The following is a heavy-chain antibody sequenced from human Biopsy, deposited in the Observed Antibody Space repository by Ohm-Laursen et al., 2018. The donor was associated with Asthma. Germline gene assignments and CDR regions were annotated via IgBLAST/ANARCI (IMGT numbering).Heavy chain of an antibody. V-gene: IGHV1-69*13. CDR2: INSVFGTT. CDR1: GGTFNTYV. Sequence: SVKVSCKSLGGTFNTYVIGWVRQAPGQGLEWMGGINSVFGTTTYPQKFQDRVTITADDSTSTVYMELSSLRSEDTAVYYCARKAGSCIGQTCYSLDFWGQGTLVTVSS. D-gene: IGHD2-15*01. J-gene: IGHJ4*02. CDR3: ARKAGSCIGQTCYSLDF.